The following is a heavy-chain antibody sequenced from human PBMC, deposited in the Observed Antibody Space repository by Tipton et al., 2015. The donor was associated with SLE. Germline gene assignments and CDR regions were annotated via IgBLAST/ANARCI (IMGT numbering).Heavy chain of an antibody. CDR1: GGSIRSGGYY. CDR3: ARDAHGYYSGWMDY. Sequence: TLSLTCTVSGGSIRSGGYYWSWIRQYPGKGLEWIGYIYYSGSTYYNPSLKSRVTISVDTSKNQFSLNLSSVTAADTAVYYCARDAHGYYSGWMDYWGQGTLVTVSS. D-gene: IGHD2-15*01. V-gene: IGHV4-31*03. J-gene: IGHJ4*02. CDR2: IYYSGST.